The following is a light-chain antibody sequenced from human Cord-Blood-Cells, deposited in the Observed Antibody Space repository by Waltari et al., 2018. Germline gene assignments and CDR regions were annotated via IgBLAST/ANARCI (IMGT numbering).Light chain of an antibody. CDR2: AAS. Sequence: IQLTQSPSSLSASVRDRVTITCRASQGISSYFAWYQPKPGKAPKLLIYAASTLQSGVPSRFSGSGSGTDFTLTISSLQPEDFATYYCQQLNSYPYTFGQGTKLEIK. CDR1: QGISSY. J-gene: IGKJ2*01. CDR3: QQLNSYPYT. V-gene: IGKV1-9*01.